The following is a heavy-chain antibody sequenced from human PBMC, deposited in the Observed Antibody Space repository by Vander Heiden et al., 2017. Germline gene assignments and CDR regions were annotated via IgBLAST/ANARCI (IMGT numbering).Heavy chain of an antibody. D-gene: IGHD2-2*01. CDR3: ARESAVERIAFDI. V-gene: IGHV3-74*03. CDR1: GFTFSRFW. Sequence: EVRLEESGGGLVQPGGSMRLSCSASGFTFSRFWVHWVRQAPGKGLVWVSRINSDGSSTMYADTVKGRFTISRDNAKNTVYLQMNSLRADDTAIYYCARESAVERIAFDIWGQGTMVTVSS. J-gene: IGHJ3*02. CDR2: INSDGSST.